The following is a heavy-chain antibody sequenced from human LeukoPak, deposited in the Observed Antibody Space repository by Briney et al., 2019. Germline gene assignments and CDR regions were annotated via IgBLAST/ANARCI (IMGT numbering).Heavy chain of an antibody. CDR1: GCSISSGYY. J-gene: IGHJ3*02. CDR2: IDHSGST. D-gene: IGHD2-2*01. Sequence: SEILSLTCTVSGCSISSGYYWGWIRQPPGKGLEWIGEIDHSGSTNYNPSLKSRVTISVDTSKNQFSLRLTSVTAADTAVYYCARQRDVGCSSIGCYGHGAFDIWGRGTVVTVSS. CDR3: ARQRDVGCSSIGCYGHGAFDI. V-gene: IGHV4-38-2*02.